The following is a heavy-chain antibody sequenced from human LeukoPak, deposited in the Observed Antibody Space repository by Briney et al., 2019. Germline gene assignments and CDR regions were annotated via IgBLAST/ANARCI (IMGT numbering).Heavy chain of an antibody. D-gene: IGHD6-19*01. Sequence: PGGSLRLSCAASGFTFSSYGMHWVRQAPGKGLEWVAFIRYDGSNKYYADSVKGRFTISRDNSKNTLYLQMNSLRAEDTAVYYCAKDYSSGWYGARDRIDYWGQGTLATVSS. CDR3: AKDYSSGWYGARDRIDY. J-gene: IGHJ4*02. V-gene: IGHV3-30*02. CDR1: GFTFSSYG. CDR2: IRYDGSNK.